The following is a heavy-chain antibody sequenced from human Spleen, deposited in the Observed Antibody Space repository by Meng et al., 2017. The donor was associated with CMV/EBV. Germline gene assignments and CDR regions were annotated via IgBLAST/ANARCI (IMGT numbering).Heavy chain of an antibody. J-gene: IGHJ4*02. CDR1: GFTFSSYA. CDR3: ARDLRGGDSRGYSDY. V-gene: IGHV3-30-3*01. Sequence: GESLKISCAASGFTFSSYAMHWVRQAPGKGLEWVAVISYDGSNKYYADSVKGRFTISRYNSKNTRYRQMNSLRAEDTAVYYFARDLRGGDSRGYSDYWGQGTLVTVSS. CDR2: ISYDGSNK. D-gene: IGHD3-22*01.